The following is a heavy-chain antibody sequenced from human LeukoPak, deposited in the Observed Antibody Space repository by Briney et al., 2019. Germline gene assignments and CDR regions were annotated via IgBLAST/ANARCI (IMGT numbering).Heavy chain of an antibody. V-gene: IGHV3-73*01. D-gene: IGHD2-21*01. CDR3: TRRDVDFDY. J-gene: IGHJ4*02. Sequence: GGSLKLSCAASGFTFSGSAMHWVRQASGKGLEWVGRIRSKANSYATAYAVSVKGRFTISRDDSKNTAYLQMNSLKTEDTAVYYCTRRDVDFDYWGQGTLVTVSS. CDR2: IRSKANSYAT. CDR1: GFTFSGSA.